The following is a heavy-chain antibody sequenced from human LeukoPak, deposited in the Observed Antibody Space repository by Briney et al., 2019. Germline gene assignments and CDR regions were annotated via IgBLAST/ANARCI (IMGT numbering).Heavy chain of an antibody. Sequence: SETLSLTCTVSGGSISSYYWTWIRQPAGKGLEWIGRIHTSGSTNYNPSLKSRVTMSVDSSKNQFSLRLSSVTAADTAVYYCARGQRNGDYFYWGQGTLVTVSS. D-gene: IGHD4-17*01. J-gene: IGHJ4*02. CDR1: GGSISSYY. CDR2: IHTSGST. V-gene: IGHV4-4*07. CDR3: ARGQRNGDYFY.